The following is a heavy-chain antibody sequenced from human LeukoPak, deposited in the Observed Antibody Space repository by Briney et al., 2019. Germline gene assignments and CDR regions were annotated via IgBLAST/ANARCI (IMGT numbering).Heavy chain of an antibody. D-gene: IGHD3-22*01. V-gene: IGHV4-38-2*01. CDR3: ARRNGYYLDY. CDR1: GYSISSGYY. CDR2: IFHSGST. Sequence: SETLSLTCAVSGYSISSGYYWGWIRQPPGKGLEWIGSIFHSGSTYYNPSLKSRVTLSTDTSKNQFSLKLSSVTAAETAMYYCARRNGYYLDYWGQGTLVTVSS. J-gene: IGHJ4*02.